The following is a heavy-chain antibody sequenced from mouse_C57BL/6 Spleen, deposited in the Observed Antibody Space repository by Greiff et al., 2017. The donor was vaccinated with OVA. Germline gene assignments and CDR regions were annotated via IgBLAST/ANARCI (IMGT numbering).Heavy chain of an antibody. V-gene: IGHV1-52*01. CDR3: ARERIYYGNYEEAMDY. D-gene: IGHD2-1*01. CDR1: GYTFTSYW. J-gene: IGHJ4*01. Sequence: QVQLQQPGAELVRPGSSVKLSCKASGYTFTSYWMPWVKQRPIQGLEWIGNIDPSDSETHYNQKFKDKATLTVDKSSSTAYMQLSSLTSEDSAVYYCARERIYYGNYEEAMDYWGQGTSVTVSS. CDR2: IDPSDSET.